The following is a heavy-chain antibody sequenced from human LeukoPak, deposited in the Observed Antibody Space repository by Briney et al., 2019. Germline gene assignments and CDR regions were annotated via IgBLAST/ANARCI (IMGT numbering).Heavy chain of an antibody. Sequence: GESLKISCKGSGYIFSTYWIGWVRQMPGKALDWVGIIHSGDSNTRYSPSFQGHVTISADKSISTAYLQWSSLKASDTAMHYCARLDTAMVASWDAFDIWGQGTMVTVSS. CDR2: IHSGDSNT. CDR3: ARLDTAMVASWDAFDI. V-gene: IGHV5-51*01. CDR1: GYIFSTYW. D-gene: IGHD5-18*01. J-gene: IGHJ3*02.